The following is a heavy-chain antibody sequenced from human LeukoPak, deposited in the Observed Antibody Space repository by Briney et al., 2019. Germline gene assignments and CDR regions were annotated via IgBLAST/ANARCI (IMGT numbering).Heavy chain of an antibody. CDR1: GFTVSINY. CDR2: IFIRGST. J-gene: IGHJ4*02. V-gene: IGHV3-66*01. CDR3: VRSGGSSGYYNGY. Sequence: GGSLRLSRAASGFTVSINYMSSVRQAPGKGLEWVSLIFIRGSTYYADSVKGRFTISRDNSKNTLYLQMKSLRAEDTAEYYCVRSGGSSGYYNGYWGEGTLVTVSS. D-gene: IGHD3-22*01.